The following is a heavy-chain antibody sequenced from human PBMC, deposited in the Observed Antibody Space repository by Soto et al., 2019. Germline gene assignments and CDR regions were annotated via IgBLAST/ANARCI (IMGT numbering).Heavy chain of an antibody. V-gene: IGHV1-69*13. CDR1: GGTFSSYA. Sequence: SVKVSCKASGGTFSSYAISWVREAPGQGIEWMGGIIPIFGTANYAQKFQGRVTITADESTSTAYMELSSLRSEDTAVYYCARPIQYYYDSSGPSAWFDPWGQGTLVTVSS. J-gene: IGHJ5*02. CDR3: ARPIQYYYDSSGPSAWFDP. D-gene: IGHD3-22*01. CDR2: IIPIFGTA.